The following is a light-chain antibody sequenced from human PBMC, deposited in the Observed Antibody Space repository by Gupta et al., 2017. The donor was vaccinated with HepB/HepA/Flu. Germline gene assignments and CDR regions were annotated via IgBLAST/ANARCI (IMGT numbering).Light chain of an antibody. CDR2: ENN. CDR1: SSHIGNNY. V-gene: IGLV1-51*02. CDR3: GTWDSSLDVV. Sequence: QSVLTPPPSGSAAPGQKVTISSSGSSSHIGNNYVSWYQHLPGTAPKLLIYENNKRPSGIPARFSGSKSGTSATLGITGLQTGDEADYYCGTWDSSLDVVFGGGTKLTVL. J-gene: IGLJ2*01.